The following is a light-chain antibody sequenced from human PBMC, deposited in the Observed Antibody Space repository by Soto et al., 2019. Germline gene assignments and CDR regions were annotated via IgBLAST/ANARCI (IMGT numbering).Light chain of an antibody. CDR1: HDISTY. CDR3: QQLHVYPST. CDR2: EAS. Sequence: DIQMTQSPSTLSGSVGDRVTITCRASHDISTYLAWYQQKPGKAPKLMIYEASTLQSGVPSRFSGSGSGTEFTLTISSLQPEDFATYYCQQLHVYPSTFGGGTKVDIK. V-gene: IGKV1-9*01. J-gene: IGKJ4*01.